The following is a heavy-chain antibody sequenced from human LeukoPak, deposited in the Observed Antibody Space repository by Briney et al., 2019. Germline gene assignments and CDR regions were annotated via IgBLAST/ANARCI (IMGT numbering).Heavy chain of an antibody. CDR3: ARERGQIYYYYMDV. D-gene: IGHD3-10*01. CDR1: GGSISSYY. V-gene: IGHV4-59*01. J-gene: IGHJ6*03. Sequence: SGTLSLTCTVSGGSISSYYWSWIRQPPGKGLEWIGYIYYSGGTNYNPSLKSRVTISVDTSKNQFSLKLSSVTAADTAVYYCARERGQIYYYYMDVWGKGTTVTVSS. CDR2: IYYSGGT.